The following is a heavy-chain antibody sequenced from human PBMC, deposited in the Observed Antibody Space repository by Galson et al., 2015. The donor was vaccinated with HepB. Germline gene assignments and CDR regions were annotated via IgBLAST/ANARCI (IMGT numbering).Heavy chain of an antibody. CDR2: IYYSGST. V-gene: IGHV4-59*01. Sequence: LSLTCTVSGGSISSYYWSWIRQPPGKGLEWIGYIYYSGSTNYNPSLKSRVTISVDTSKNQFSLKLSSVTAADTAVYYCAAGPAGYDSSGYLSHWGQGTLVTVSS. D-gene: IGHD3-22*01. J-gene: IGHJ4*02. CDR1: GGSISSYY. CDR3: AAGPAGYDSSGYLSH.